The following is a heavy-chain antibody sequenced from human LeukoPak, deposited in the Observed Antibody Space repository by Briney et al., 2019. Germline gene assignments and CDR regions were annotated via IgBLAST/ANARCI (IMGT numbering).Heavy chain of an antibody. CDR2: IRNKANSYTT. J-gene: IGHJ4*02. CDR1: GFTFSGSA. V-gene: IGHV3-72*01. CDR3: AIGPSGYYDLDY. Sequence: GGSLRLSCAASGFTFSGSAMHWVRQASGKGLEWVGRIRNKANSYTTQYAASVKGRFTISRDDSKNSLYLLMNSLKTEDTAVYFCAIGPSGYYDLDYWGQGTLVTVSS. D-gene: IGHD3-22*01.